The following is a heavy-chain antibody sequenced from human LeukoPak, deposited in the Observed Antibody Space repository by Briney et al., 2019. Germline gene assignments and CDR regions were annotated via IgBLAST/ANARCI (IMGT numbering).Heavy chain of an antibody. V-gene: IGHV3-23*01. CDR2: ISGSGGSA. Sequence: GASLRLSCAAPGLTFSRYAMSWVRQAPGKGLEWVSAISGSGGSAYYADSVKGRFTISRDNSKNTLYLQMHSLRAEDTAVYYCAKERDSRGYFDYWGQGTLVTVSS. D-gene: IGHD3-22*01. CDR1: GLTFSRYA. CDR3: AKERDSRGYFDY. J-gene: IGHJ4*02.